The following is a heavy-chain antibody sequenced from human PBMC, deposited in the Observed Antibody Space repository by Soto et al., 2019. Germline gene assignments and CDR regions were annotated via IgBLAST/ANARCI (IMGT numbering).Heavy chain of an antibody. CDR1: GGTFSSYA. D-gene: IGHD6-13*01. J-gene: IGHJ4*02. CDR2: IIPIFGTA. CDR3: ASKIAAAGTRSELFDY. V-gene: IGHV1-69*13. Sequence: SVKVSCKASGGTFSSYAISWVRQAPGQGLEGMGGIIPIFGTANYAQKFQGRVTITADESTSTAYMELSSLRSEDTAVYYCASKIAAAGTRSELFDYWGQGTLVTVSS.